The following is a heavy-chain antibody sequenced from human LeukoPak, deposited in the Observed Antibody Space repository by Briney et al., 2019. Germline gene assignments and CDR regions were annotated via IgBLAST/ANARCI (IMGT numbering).Heavy chain of an antibody. CDR3: ARLLHSSGYRGAFDI. V-gene: IGHV4-39*01. Sequence: SETLSLTCTVSGGSISSSSYYWGWIRQPQGKGLEWIGSIYYSGSTYYNPSLKSRVTISVDTSKNQFSLKLSSVTAADTAVYYCARLLHSSGYRGAFDIWGQGTMVTVSS. CDR2: IYYSGST. CDR1: GGSISSSSYY. D-gene: IGHD3-22*01. J-gene: IGHJ3*02.